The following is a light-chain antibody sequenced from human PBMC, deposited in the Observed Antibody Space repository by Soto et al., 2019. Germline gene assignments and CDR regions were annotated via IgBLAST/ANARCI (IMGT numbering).Light chain of an antibody. CDR2: DAS. J-gene: IGKJ4*01. Sequence: EIVLTQSPATLSLSPGERATLSCRASQSVSRYLVWYQQKPGQAPRLLIYDASNRATGIPARFSGSGSGTDFTLTISSLEPEDFAVYYCQQRSKWPLTFGGGTKVEIK. V-gene: IGKV3-11*01. CDR1: QSVSRY. CDR3: QQRSKWPLT.